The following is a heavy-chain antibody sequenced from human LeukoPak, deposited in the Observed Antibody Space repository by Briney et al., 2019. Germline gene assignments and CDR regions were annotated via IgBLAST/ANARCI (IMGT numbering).Heavy chain of an antibody. V-gene: IGHV3-21*01. CDR2: ISISSSHI. CDR1: GFTFSNSN. Sequence: GGSLRLSCAASGFTFSNSNMNWVRQAPGKGLEWVSSISISSSHIYYADAVKGRFTSSRDSAKNSLYLQMNSLRAEDTAVYYCARGNSASPFFDYWGQGTLVTVSS. D-gene: IGHD1-1*01. CDR3: ARGNSASPFFDY. J-gene: IGHJ4*02.